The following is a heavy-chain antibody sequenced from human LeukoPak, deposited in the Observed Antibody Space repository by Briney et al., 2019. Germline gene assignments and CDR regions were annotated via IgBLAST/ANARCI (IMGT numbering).Heavy chain of an antibody. J-gene: IGHJ4*02. V-gene: IGHV1-8*01. CDR1: GYTFTSYD. CDR3: ARVRGSGFDY. CDR2: MNPNSGGT. D-gene: IGHD2-15*01. Sequence: GASVKVSCKASGYTFTSYDINWVRQATGQGLEWMGWMNPNSGGTNYAQKFQGRVTMTRDTSISTAYMELSSLRSEDTAVYYCARVRGSGFDYWGQGTLVTVSS.